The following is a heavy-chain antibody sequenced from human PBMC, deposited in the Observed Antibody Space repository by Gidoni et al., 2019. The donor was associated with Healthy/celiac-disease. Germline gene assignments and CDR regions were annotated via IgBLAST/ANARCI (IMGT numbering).Heavy chain of an antibody. D-gene: IGHD6-13*01. CDR1: VGPIRSSSYY. J-gene: IGHJ3*02. CDR3: ARPLNPYSSSWYPADAFDI. V-gene: IGHV4-39*01. CDR2: IYYIGST. Sequence: QLQLQESGPGLVKPSETLSLTCTVSVGPIRSSSYYWGWIRQPPGKGLEWIGSIYYIGSTYYNPSLKSRVTISVDTSKNQFALKLSSVTAADTAVYYCARPLNPYSSSWYPADAFDIWGQGTMVTVSS.